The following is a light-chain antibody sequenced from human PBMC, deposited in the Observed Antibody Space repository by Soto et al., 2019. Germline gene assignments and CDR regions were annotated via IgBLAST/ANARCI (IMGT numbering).Light chain of an antibody. V-gene: IGKV3-20*01. CDR3: EQCDGSPRLP. Sequence: EIVLTQSPGTLSLSPGERATLSCRASQSVSSSYLAWYQQKPGQAPRLLIYGASSRATGIQERFSGSGSGTDFTLTINRLEPEDFAVYYCEQCDGSPRLPCGGGTKLEI. J-gene: IGKJ4*01. CDR1: QSVSSSY. CDR2: GAS.